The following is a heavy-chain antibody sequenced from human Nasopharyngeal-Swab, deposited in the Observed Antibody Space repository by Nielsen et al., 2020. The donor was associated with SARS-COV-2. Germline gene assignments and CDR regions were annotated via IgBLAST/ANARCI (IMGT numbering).Heavy chain of an antibody. J-gene: IGHJ4*02. D-gene: IGHD3-16*01. Sequence: SETLSLTCTVSGGSMSSSDFDSYWACTSQPPGLGLEWIGSMYHSGATYTNPSLKSRVTLSVDTSTSKFSLNLSSVTAADTAVYYCERWGSSSIKFDYWGQGTLVSVSA. CDR3: ERWGSSSIKFDY. V-gene: IGHV4-39*01. CDR1: GGSMSSSDFDSY. CDR2: MYHSGAT.